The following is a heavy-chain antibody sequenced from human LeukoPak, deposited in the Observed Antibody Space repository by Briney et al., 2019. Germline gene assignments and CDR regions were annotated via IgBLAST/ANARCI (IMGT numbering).Heavy chain of an antibody. D-gene: IGHD4-17*01. CDR1: GGTFSSYA. V-gene: IGHV1-69*04. CDR3: ARDDGDYAIYYYYGMHV. Sequence: SVKVSCKASGGTFSSYAISWVRQAPGQGLEWMGRIIPILGIANYAQKFQGRVTITADKSTSTAYMELSSLRSEDTAVYYCARDDGDYAIYYYYGMHVWGQGTTVTLSS. CDR2: IIPILGIA. J-gene: IGHJ6*02.